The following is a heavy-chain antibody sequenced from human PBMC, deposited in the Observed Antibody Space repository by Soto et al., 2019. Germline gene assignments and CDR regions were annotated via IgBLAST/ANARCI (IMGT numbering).Heavy chain of an antibody. CDR2: IWYDGSNK. D-gene: IGHD1-1*01. Sequence: GGSLRLSCAASGFTFSSYGMHWVRQAPGKGLEWVAVIWYDGSNKYYADSVKGRFTISRDNSKNTLYLQMNSLRAEDTAVYHCARVDLSGTPGGDDFAIWGQDTMVPVSS. V-gene: IGHV3-33*01. CDR3: ARVDLSGTPGGDDFAI. J-gene: IGHJ3*02. CDR1: GFTFSSYG.